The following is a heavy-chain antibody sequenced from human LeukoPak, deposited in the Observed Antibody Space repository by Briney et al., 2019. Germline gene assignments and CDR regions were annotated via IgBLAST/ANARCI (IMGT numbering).Heavy chain of an antibody. CDR3: AKGSSSGWLNFQH. Sequence: GGSLRLSCAASGFTFSSYAMHWVRQAPGKGLEWVAVISYDGSNKYYADSVKGRFTISRDNSKNTLYLQMNSLRAEDTAVYYCAKGSSSGWLNFQHWGQGTLVTVSS. CDR2: ISYDGSNK. CDR1: GFTFSSYA. V-gene: IGHV3-30*04. D-gene: IGHD6-19*01. J-gene: IGHJ1*01.